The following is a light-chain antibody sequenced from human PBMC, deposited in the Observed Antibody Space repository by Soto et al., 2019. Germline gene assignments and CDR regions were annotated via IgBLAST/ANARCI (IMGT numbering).Light chain of an antibody. CDR2: DGS. Sequence: QSALTQPASVSGSPGQSITISCTGTSTNVGSSNFVSWYQQHPGKAPRLVIYDGSKRPSGVSIRFSGSKSGNTASLTISGLQTEDEADYYCCSYAGTNTWVFGGGTKLTVL. J-gene: IGLJ2*01. V-gene: IGLV2-23*01. CDR1: STNVGSSNF. CDR3: CSYAGTNTWV.